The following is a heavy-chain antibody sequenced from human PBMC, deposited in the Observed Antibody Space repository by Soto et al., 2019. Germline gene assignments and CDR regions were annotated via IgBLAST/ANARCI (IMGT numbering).Heavy chain of an antibody. J-gene: IGHJ6*02. CDR2: ISGDGGST. CDR3: AKALGALSSYYYYGMDV. D-gene: IGHD3-10*01. Sequence: GESLKISCAASGFTFDDYAMHWVRQAPGKGLEWVSLISGDGGSTYYADSVKGRFTISRDNSKNSLYLQLNSLRTEDTALYYCAKALGALSSYYYYGMDVWGQGTTVTVSS. V-gene: IGHV3-43*02. CDR1: GFTFDDYA.